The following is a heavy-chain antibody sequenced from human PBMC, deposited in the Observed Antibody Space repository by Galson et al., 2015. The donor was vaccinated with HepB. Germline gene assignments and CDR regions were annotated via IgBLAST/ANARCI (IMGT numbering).Heavy chain of an antibody. D-gene: IGHD2-2*01. CDR1: GSILSSYS. V-gene: IGHV3-21*01. CDR3: ATNTPAAVMRASGMDV. Sequence: SLRLSCAASGSILSSYSLNWVRQAPGKGLEWVSSMSSSTNHINYADSVKGRFTVSIDNAKNSLFLQMNSLRAEDTAVYYCATNTPAAVMRASGMDVWGQGGVVTVSS. J-gene: IGHJ6*02. CDR2: MSSSTNHI.